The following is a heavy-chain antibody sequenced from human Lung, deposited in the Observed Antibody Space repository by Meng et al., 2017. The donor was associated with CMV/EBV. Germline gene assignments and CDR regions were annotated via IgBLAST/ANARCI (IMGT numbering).Heavy chain of an antibody. D-gene: IGHD5-24*01. Sequence: SVXVSXXASGYTFTSYYMHWVRQAPGQGLEWMEIINPSGGSTSYAQKFQGRVTMTRDTSTSTVYMELSSLRSEDTAVYYCARVSRDDYTYYFDYWGQGTXVTVSS. CDR1: GYTFTSYY. J-gene: IGHJ4*02. CDR2: INPSGGST. V-gene: IGHV1-46*01. CDR3: ARVSRDDYTYYFDY.